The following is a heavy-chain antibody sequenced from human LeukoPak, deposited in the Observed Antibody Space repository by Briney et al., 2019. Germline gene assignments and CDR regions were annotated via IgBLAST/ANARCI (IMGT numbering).Heavy chain of an antibody. CDR3: ASMRGYSGYDLNY. CDR1: GYTFTSYD. V-gene: IGHV1-8*02. J-gene: IGHJ4*02. Sequence: ASVKVSCKASGYTFTSYDINWVRQATGQGLEWMGWMNPNSGNTGYAQKFQGRVTMTRDMSTSTVYMELSSLRSEDTAVYYCASMRGYSGYDLNYWGQGTLVTVSS. D-gene: IGHD5-12*01. CDR2: MNPNSGNT.